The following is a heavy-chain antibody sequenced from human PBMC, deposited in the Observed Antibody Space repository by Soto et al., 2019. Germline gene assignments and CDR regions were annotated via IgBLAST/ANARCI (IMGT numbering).Heavy chain of an antibody. J-gene: IGHJ4*02. V-gene: IGHV1-46*01. CDR1: GDTFTDYY. Sequence: QVQLVQSGAEVKKPGASVKVSCKASGDTFTDYYIHWVRQAPGQGLEWMGTVNPSGGHTTYAQHYLGRATMARDTPTSTLYRELTSRTSEDMAVDYCERGGHVVVVTAALDYWGQGTLVTVSS. CDR3: ERGGHVVVVTAALDY. CDR2: VNPSGGHT. D-gene: IGHD2-21*02.